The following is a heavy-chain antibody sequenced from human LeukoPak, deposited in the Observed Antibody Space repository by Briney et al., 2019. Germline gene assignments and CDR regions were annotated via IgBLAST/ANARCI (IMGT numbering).Heavy chain of an antibody. CDR2: INPNSGGT. V-gene: IGHV1-2*02. D-gene: IGHD5-24*01. CDR1: GYTFTGYY. J-gene: IGHJ4*02. CDR3: ARERRLTMSKMATITGFDY. Sequence: ASVKVSCKASGYTFTGYYMHWVRQAPGQGLEWMGWINPNSGGTNYAQKFQGRVTMTRDTSTSTVYMELSSLRSEDTAVYYCARERRLTMSKMATITGFDYWGQGTLVTVSS.